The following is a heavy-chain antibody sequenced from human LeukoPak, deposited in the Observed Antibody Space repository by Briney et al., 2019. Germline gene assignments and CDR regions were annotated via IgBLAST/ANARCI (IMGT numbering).Heavy chain of an antibody. Sequence: PGRSLRLSCTASGFTFGDYAMSWFRQAPGKGLEWVGFIRSKACGGTTEYAASVKGRFTISRDDSKSIACLQMNSLKTEDTAVYYCTRANYGDYGLNWFDPWGQGTLVTVSS. CDR1: GFTFGDYA. D-gene: IGHD4-17*01. V-gene: IGHV3-49*03. CDR3: TRANYGDYGLNWFDP. J-gene: IGHJ5*02. CDR2: IRSKACGGTT.